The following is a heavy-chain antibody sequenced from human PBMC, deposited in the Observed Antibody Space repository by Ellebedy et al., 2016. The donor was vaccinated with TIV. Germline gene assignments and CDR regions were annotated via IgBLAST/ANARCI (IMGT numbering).Heavy chain of an antibody. CDR1: GYTFTSYA. D-gene: IGHD1-26*01. CDR2: INAGNGNT. Sequence: AASVKVSCKASGYTFTSYAMHWVRQAPGQRLEWMGWINAGNGNTKYSQQFQGRVTITRDTSASTDYMELSSLRSEDTAVYYCLVGATKAAIGDYWGQGTLVTVSS. V-gene: IGHV1-3*01. CDR3: LVGATKAAIGDY. J-gene: IGHJ4*02.